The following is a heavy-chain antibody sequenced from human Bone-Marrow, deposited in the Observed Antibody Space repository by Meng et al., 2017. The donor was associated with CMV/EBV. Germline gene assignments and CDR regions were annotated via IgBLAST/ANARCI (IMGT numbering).Heavy chain of an antibody. D-gene: IGHD3-22*01. J-gene: IGHJ4*02. CDR2: IIPIFGTA. V-gene: IGHV1-69*05. Sequence: SVKVSCKASGGTFSSYAISWVRQAPGQGLEWMGGIIPIFGTANYAQKFQGRVTITTDESTSTAYMELGSLRSEDTAVYYCARDAVDYYDSSGYYMSYWGQGTLVTVSS. CDR3: ARDAVDYYDSSGYYMSY. CDR1: GGTFSSYA.